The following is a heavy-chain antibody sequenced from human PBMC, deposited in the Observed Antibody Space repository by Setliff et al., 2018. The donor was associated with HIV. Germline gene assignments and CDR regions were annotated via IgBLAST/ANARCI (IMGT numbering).Heavy chain of an antibody. CDR2: MNPNSGNT. Sequence: WASVKVSCKASGYTFTSYDINWVRQATGQGLEWMGWMNPNSGNTGYAQKFQGRVTMTRNTSISTAYMELSSLRSDDTAIYYCAKPFGSDGSRQLDSWGQGTLVTVS. J-gene: IGHJ4*02. CDR3: AKPFGSDGSRQLDS. D-gene: IGHD2-15*01. CDR1: GYTFTSYD. V-gene: IGHV1-8*02.